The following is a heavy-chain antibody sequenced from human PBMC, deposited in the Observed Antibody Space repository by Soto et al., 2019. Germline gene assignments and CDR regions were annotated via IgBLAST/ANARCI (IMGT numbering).Heavy chain of an antibody. J-gene: IGHJ6*02. CDR2: IMPMFGVT. V-gene: IGHV1-69*12. CDR3: AGEGVTSSMSLPWMRYHYYGLDV. Sequence: QVQLVQSGAEVKKPGSSVKVSCRAPGGTFNSHTISWVRQAPGQGLEWMGGIMPMFGVTNYARKFQGRLTMTANESTTTAYMEVSGRTSEDTAVYYCAGEGVTSSMSLPWMRYHYYGLDVWGQGTTVIVSS. D-gene: IGHD2-2*01. CDR1: GGTFNSHT.